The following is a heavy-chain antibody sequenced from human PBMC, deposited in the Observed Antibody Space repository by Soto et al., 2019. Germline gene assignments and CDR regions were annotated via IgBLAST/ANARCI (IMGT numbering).Heavy chain of an antibody. CDR3: ARAPYGGNSGLDP. Sequence: EVQLVESGGGLVQPGGSLRLSCIASGFTFSRYWMNWVRQAPGKGLEWVASIKEDGSDKYDLDAVKGRFTPARDNAKNSQWLPMNSLRAEDTAAYYWARAPYGGNSGLDPWGQGTLVTVSS. D-gene: IGHD4-17*01. J-gene: IGHJ5*02. CDR1: GFTFSRYW. CDR2: IKEDGSDK. V-gene: IGHV3-7*05.